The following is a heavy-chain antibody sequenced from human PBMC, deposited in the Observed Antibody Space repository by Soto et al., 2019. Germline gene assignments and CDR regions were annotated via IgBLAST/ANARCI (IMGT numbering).Heavy chain of an antibody. J-gene: IGHJ5*02. D-gene: IGHD6-25*01. CDR3: ARVGLNVFRAANDSYNWFEP. Sequence: SLKISCTASGFTFSHYALHWLRQTPGKGLEWVAYISYHGNTEKYADSVKGRFTISRDNYKKEVYLQMNSLRIEDTAVYYCARVGLNVFRAANDSYNWFEPWGQGTLVTVSS. CDR2: ISYHGNTE. V-gene: IGHV3-30*04. CDR1: GFTFSHYA.